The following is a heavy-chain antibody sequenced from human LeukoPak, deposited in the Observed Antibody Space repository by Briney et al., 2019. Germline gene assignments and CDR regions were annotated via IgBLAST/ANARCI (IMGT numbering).Heavy chain of an antibody. CDR3: ASGDTTGYSGDAFNI. Sequence: GGSLRLSCVASGFTFSRYGMHWVRQAPGKGLEWVAIIWHDGSNKYYADSVKGRFTISRDTSKNTLYMQMDSLRAEDTAVYYCASGDTTGYSGDAFNIWGQGTMVTVSS. D-gene: IGHD3-22*01. V-gene: IGHV3-33*03. J-gene: IGHJ3*02. CDR2: IWHDGSNK. CDR1: GFTFSRYG.